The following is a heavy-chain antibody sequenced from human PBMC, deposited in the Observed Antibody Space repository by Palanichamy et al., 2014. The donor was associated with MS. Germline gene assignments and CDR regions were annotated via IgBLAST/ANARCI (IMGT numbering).Heavy chain of an antibody. Sequence: EVQLLESGGGLVQPGGSLRLSCAASGFTFSNYAMSWVRQTPGKGLEWVSAIGTSGGSTYYADSVKGRFTISRDNSKNTLYLQMNSLRAEDTAVYYCAKRYYPYFGLWGQGTRVTVSS. V-gene: IGHV3-23*01. CDR1: GFTFSNYA. CDR3: AKRYYPYFGL. D-gene: IGHD3-22*01. J-gene: IGHJ4*02. CDR2: IGTSGGST.